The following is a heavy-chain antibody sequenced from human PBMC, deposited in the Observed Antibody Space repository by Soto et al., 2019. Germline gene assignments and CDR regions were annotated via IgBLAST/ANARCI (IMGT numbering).Heavy chain of an antibody. CDR3: ARDRVIVEGAEGIYYYYGMDV. Sequence: EVQLVESGGGLVQPGGSLRLSCAASGFTFSSYSMNSVRQAPGKGLEWVSYISSSSSTIYYADSVKGRFTISRDNAKNSLYLQMNSLRDEDTAVYYCARDRVIVEGAEGIYYYYGMDVWGQGTTVTVSS. D-gene: IGHD3-22*01. CDR1: GFTFSSYS. CDR2: ISSSSSTI. J-gene: IGHJ6*02. V-gene: IGHV3-48*02.